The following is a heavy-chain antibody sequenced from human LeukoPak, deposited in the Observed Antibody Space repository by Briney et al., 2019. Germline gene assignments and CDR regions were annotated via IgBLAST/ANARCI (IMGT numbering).Heavy chain of an antibody. CDR1: GFTVSSNY. Sequence: GGSLRLSCAASGFTVSSNYMSWVRQAPGKGLEWVSVIYSGGSTYYAVSVKGRFTISRDNSKNTLYLQLNNLRAEDTAMYYCARDRTTVTTGDYWGQGTLVTVSS. V-gene: IGHV3-66*01. CDR3: ARDRTTVTTGDY. J-gene: IGHJ4*02. D-gene: IGHD4-17*01. CDR2: IYSGGST.